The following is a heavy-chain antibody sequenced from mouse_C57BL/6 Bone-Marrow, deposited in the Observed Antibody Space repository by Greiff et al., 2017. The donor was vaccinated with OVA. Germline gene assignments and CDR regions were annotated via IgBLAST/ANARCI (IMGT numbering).Heavy chain of an antibody. CDR1: GYTFTSYR. CDR2: IYPGNSDT. CDR3: TRWKLGLYYFDY. D-gene: IGHD4-1*01. V-gene: IGHV1-5*01. J-gene: IGHJ2*01. Sequence: VQLQQSGTVLARPGASVKMSCKTSGYTFTSYRMHWVKQRPGQGLAWIGAIYPGNSDTSYNQKFTGKAKLTAVTSASTAYMELSSLTNEDSAVYYCTRWKLGLYYFDYWGQGTTLTVSS.